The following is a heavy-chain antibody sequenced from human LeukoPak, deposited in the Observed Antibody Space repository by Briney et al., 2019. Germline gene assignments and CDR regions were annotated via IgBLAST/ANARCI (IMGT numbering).Heavy chain of an antibody. Sequence: GESLKISCKGSGYSFTSYWIGWVRQMPGKGLEWMGIIYPGDSDTRYSPSFQGQVTISADKSISTAYLQWSSLKASDTAMYYCARMTTTVSRRSDFDYWGQGTLVTVSS. CDR1: GYSFTSYW. V-gene: IGHV5-51*01. CDR3: ARMTTTVSRRSDFDY. CDR2: IYPGDSDT. D-gene: IGHD4-17*01. J-gene: IGHJ4*02.